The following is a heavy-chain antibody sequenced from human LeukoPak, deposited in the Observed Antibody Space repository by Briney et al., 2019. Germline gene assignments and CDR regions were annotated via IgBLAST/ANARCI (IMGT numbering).Heavy chain of an antibody. J-gene: IGHJ6*03. CDR1: GGTFSSYA. Sequence: SVKVSCKASGGTFSSYAISWVRQAPGQGLEWMGGIIPIFGTANYAQKFQGRVTITADESTSTAYMELSSLRSEDTAVYYCARGRSCSSTSCYIFHNYYYMDVWGKGTTVTVSS. V-gene: IGHV1-69*13. D-gene: IGHD2-2*02. CDR3: ARGRSCSSTSCYIFHNYYYMDV. CDR2: IIPIFGTA.